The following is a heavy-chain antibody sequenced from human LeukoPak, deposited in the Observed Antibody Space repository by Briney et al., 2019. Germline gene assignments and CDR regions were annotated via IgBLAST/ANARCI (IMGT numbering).Heavy chain of an antibody. V-gene: IGHV4-39*07. CDR2: IYYSGST. J-gene: IGHJ5*02. Sequence: TSETLSLTCTVSGGSISSSSYYWGWIRQPPGKGLEWIGSIYYSGSTYYNPSLKSRVTISVDTSKNQFSLKLSSVTAADTAVYYCARDSGWLVLYNWFDPWGQGTLVTVSS. D-gene: IGHD6-19*01. CDR1: GGSISSSSYY. CDR3: ARDSGWLVLYNWFDP.